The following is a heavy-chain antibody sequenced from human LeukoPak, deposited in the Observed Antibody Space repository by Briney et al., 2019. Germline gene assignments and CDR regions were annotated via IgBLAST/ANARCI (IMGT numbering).Heavy chain of an antibody. V-gene: IGHV4-34*01. Sequence: PSETLSLTCAVYGGSFSGYYWSWIRQPPGKGLEWIGEINHSGSTNYNPSLKSRVTISVDTSKNQFSLKLSSVTAAYTAVYYCARIPHYVWGSYRRDAFDIWGQGTMVTVSS. CDR1: GGSFSGYY. CDR3: ARIPHYVWGSYRRDAFDI. J-gene: IGHJ3*02. CDR2: INHSGST. D-gene: IGHD3-16*02.